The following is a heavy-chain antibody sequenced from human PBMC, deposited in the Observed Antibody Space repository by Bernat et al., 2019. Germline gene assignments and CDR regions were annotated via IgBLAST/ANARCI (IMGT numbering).Heavy chain of an antibody. D-gene: IGHD3-22*01. J-gene: IGHJ4*02. CDR1: GGSISSSSYY. CDR3: AGWDSSGFSGPIDY. CDR2: IYYSGST. V-gene: IGHV4-39*01. Sequence: QLQLQESGPGLVKPSETLSLTCTVSGGSISSSSYYWGWIRQPPGKGLEWIGSIYYSGSTYYNPSLKSRVTISVDTSKNQFSLKLSSVTAADTAVYYCAGWDSSGFSGPIDYWGQGTLVTVSS.